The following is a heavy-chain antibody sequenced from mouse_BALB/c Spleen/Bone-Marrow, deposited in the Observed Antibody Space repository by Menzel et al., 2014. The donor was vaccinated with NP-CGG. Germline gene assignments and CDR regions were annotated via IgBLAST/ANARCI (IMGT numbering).Heavy chain of an antibody. D-gene: IGHD2-2*01. CDR2: ISSGGINT. CDR3: ARQRGYAYAMDY. J-gene: IGHJ4*01. V-gene: IGHV5-12-1*01. Sequence: EVQRVESGGGLVKPGGYLKLSCAASGFAFSGYDMSWVRQTPEKRLEWVAYISSGGINTYYPDSVKGRFTISRDNAKNTLYLQMNSLKSEDTAMYYCARQRGYAYAMDYWGQGTSVTVSS. CDR1: GFAFSGYD.